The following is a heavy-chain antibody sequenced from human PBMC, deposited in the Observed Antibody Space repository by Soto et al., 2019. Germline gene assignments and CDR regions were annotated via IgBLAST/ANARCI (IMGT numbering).Heavy chain of an antibody. CDR2: IKSKTDGGTT. D-gene: IGHD1-26*01. J-gene: IGHJ4*02. CDR3: TTGNVGASPFDY. CDR1: GSTFSNAW. V-gene: IGHV3-15*01. Sequence: GGSLRLSCAASGSTFSNAWMSWVRQAPGKGLEWVGRIKSKTDGGTTDYAAPVKGRFTISRDDSKNTLYLQMNSLKTEDTAVYYCTTGNVGASPFDYWGQGTLVTVSS.